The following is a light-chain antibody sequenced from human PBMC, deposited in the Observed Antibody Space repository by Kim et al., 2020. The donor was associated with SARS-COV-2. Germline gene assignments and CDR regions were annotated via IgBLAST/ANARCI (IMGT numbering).Light chain of an antibody. J-gene: IGKJ1*01. CDR2: DGS. Sequence: SALSGSVRDRAAVTCRDSKSFSRWLAWYQQKPGKAPNLLIYDGSNLQSGVPSRFSGRGSGTEFTVTISSLQPDDFAIYYCQHRQTFGQGTKVEIK. V-gene: IGKV1-5*01. CDR3: QHRQT. CDR1: KSFSRW.